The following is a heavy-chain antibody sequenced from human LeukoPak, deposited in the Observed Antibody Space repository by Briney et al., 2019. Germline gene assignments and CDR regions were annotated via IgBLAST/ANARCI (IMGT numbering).Heavy chain of an antibody. D-gene: IGHD6-13*01. Sequence: SETLSLTCTVSGGSINSHYWSWIRQPPGKGLEWIGYVFYPGSTNYNPSLKSRVTMSLDTSRDQFSLRLTSVTAADTAIYHCASRPAGSTWYGVFDYWSQGTLVTVSS. J-gene: IGHJ4*02. CDR2: VFYPGST. V-gene: IGHV4-59*11. CDR3: ASRPAGSTWYGVFDY. CDR1: GGSINSHY.